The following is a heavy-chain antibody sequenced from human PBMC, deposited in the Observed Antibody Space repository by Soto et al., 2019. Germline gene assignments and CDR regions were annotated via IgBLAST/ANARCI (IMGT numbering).Heavy chain of an antibody. CDR1: GGSISSYY. CDR3: ARATYYYDSSGYYGYYFDY. D-gene: IGHD3-22*01. J-gene: IGHJ4*02. CDR2: IYYSGST. Sequence: SETLSLTCTVSGGSISSYYWSWIRQPPGKGLEWIGYIYYSGSTNYNSSLKSRVTISVDTSKNQLSLKLSSVTAADTAVYYCARATYYYDSSGYYGYYFDYWGQGTLVTVSS. V-gene: IGHV4-59*01.